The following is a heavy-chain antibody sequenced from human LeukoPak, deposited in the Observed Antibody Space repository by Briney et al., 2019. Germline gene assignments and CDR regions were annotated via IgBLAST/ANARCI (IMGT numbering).Heavy chain of an antibody. CDR2: IYTSGST. D-gene: IGHD3-9*01. CDR3: ARVRTYYDILTAEGDAFDI. J-gene: IGHJ3*02. V-gene: IGHV4-4*07. Sequence: SETLSLTCTVSGGSLSSYYWSWIRQPAGKGLEWIGRIYTSGSTNYNPSLKSRVTMSVDTSKNQFSLKLSSVTAADTAVYYCARVRTYYDILTAEGDAFDIWGQGTMVTVSS. CDR1: GGSLSSYY.